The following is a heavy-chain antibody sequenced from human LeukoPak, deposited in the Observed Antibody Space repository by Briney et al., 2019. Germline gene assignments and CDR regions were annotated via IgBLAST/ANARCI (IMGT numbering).Heavy chain of an antibody. CDR3: ARWDDSSGYFDY. D-gene: IGHD3-22*01. CDR1: GFTLSSYW. V-gene: IGHV3-74*01. CDR2: IDSDGSDT. J-gene: IGHJ4*02. Sequence: GGSLRLSCAASGFTLSSYWMHWVRQAPGKGLVWVSRIDSDGSDTTYADSVKGRFTISRDTAKNTLYLQMNSLRAEDTAVYYCARWDDSSGYFDYWGQGTLVTVSS.